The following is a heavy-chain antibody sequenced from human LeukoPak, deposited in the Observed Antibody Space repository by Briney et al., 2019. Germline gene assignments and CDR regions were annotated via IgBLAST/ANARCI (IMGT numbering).Heavy chain of an antibody. J-gene: IGHJ4*02. CDR2: ISNDGSNK. D-gene: IGHD6-19*01. V-gene: IGHV3-30*18. CDR1: GFTFSSYG. CDR3: AKTHAVYFDY. Sequence: HPGGSLRLSCAASGFTFSSYGMHWVRQAPGKGLEWVAVISNDGSNKYYADSVKGRFTISRDNSKNTLYLQMNSLRAEDTAVYYCAKTHAVYFDYWGQGTLVTVSS.